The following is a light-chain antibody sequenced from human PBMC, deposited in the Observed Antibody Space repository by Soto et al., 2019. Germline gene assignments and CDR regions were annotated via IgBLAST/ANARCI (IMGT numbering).Light chain of an antibody. V-gene: IGKV3-15*01. CDR1: QSVSSN. CDR3: QQRSSWPPALT. J-gene: IGKJ4*01. Sequence: EIVMTQSPATLSVSPGERATLSCRASQSVSSNLAWYQQKPGQAPRLLIFGASTRATGIPARFSGSGSGTDFILTISSLEPEDFAVYYCQQRSSWPPALTFGGGTKLEIK. CDR2: GAS.